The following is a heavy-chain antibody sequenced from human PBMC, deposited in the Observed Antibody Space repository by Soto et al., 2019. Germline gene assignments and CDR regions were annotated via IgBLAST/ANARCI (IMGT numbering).Heavy chain of an antibody. CDR2: ILSSSGTI. V-gene: IGHV3-48*02. J-gene: IGHJ4*02. Sequence: PGGSLRLSCAASGFTFNTYNMNWIRQAPGKGLEWVSYILSSSGTIYYADSVKGRFTISRDNAKNSVYLQMNSLRDEDTAVYYCVRDSLFDQWGQGTMVNVSS. CDR1: GFTFNTYN. CDR3: VRDSLFDQ. D-gene: IGHD3-10*01.